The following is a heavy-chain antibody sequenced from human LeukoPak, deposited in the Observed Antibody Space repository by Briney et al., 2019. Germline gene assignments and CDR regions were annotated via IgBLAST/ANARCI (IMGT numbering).Heavy chain of an antibody. Sequence: GASVKVSCKPSGYTFTDNYIHWVRQAPGQGLEWMGWINPHSGDAISAQNFQGRVTLTRDTSISTAYMELTRLRSDDTALFYCVRGRSVNYYGQDYWGQGTLVTVSS. CDR3: VRGRSVNYYGQDY. CDR2: INPHSGDA. V-gene: IGHV1-2*02. J-gene: IGHJ4*02. D-gene: IGHD3-10*01. CDR1: GYTFTDNY.